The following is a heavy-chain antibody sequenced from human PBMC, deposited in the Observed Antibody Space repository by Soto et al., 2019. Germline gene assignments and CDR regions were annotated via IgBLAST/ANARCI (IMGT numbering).Heavy chain of an antibody. V-gene: IGHV4-34*01. D-gene: IGHD6-6*01. CDR2: INHSGST. Sequence: PSETLSLTCAVYGGSFSGYYWSWIRQPPGKGLEWIGEINHSGSTNYNPSLKSRVTISVDTSKNQFSLKLSSVTAADTAVYYCARAATDSSSSTDPYYYYYGMDVWGQGTTVTVSS. J-gene: IGHJ6*02. CDR1: GGSFSGYY. CDR3: ARAATDSSSSTDPYYYYYGMDV.